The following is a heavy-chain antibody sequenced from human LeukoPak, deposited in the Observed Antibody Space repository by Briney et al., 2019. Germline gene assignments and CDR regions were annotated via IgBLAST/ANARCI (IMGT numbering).Heavy chain of an antibody. CDR3: AREKQKYSSGWYCLDY. CDR1: GFTFSTYG. V-gene: IGHV3-33*01. D-gene: IGHD6-19*01. J-gene: IGHJ4*02. CDR2: IWYDGSNK. Sequence: GSLRLSCAASGFTFSTYGLHWVRQAPGKGLAWVALIWYDGSNKYYADSVKGRFTISRENSKNTLYLQMNSLRAEDTAVYYCAREKQKYSSGWYCLDYWGQGTLVTVSS.